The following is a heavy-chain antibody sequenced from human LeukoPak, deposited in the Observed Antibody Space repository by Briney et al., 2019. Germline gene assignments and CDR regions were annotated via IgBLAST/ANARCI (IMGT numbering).Heavy chain of an antibody. V-gene: IGHV3-20*04. CDR2: INWNGGST. D-gene: IGHD2-8*02. J-gene: IGHJ3*02. CDR3: ARGSMLTGGDTGHAFDI. CDR1: GFTFDDYG. Sequence: GGSLRLSCAASGFTFDDYGMSWVRQAPGKGLEWVSGINWNGGSTGYADSVKGRFTISRDNAKNSLYLQMNSLRAEDTAVYYCARGSMLTGGDTGHAFDIWGQGTMVTVSS.